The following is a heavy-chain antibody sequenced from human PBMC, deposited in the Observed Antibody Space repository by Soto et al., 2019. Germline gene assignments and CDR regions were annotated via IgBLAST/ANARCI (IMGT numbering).Heavy chain of an antibody. CDR1: GFTFSSYA. CDR2: ISGSGGST. CDR3: AKARERISGWSGVIFDY. Sequence: EVQLLESGGGLVQPGGSLRLSCAASGFTFSSYAMSWVRQAPGKGLEWVSAISGSGGSTYYADSVKGRFTISRDNSKNTLYLQMNSLRAEDTAVYYCAKARERISGWSGVIFDYWGQGTLVTVSS. J-gene: IGHJ4*02. D-gene: IGHD6-19*01. V-gene: IGHV3-23*01.